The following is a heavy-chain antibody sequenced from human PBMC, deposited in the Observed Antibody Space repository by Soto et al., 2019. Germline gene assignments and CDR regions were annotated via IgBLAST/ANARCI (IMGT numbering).Heavy chain of an antibody. CDR1: GGTFSSYA. V-gene: IGHV1-69*13. J-gene: IGHJ4*02. D-gene: IGHD3-22*01. Sequence: SVKVSCKASGGTFSSYAISWVRQAPGQGLEWMGGITPIFGTANYAQKFQGRVTITADESTSTAYMELSSLRSEDTAVYYCARASSYYYDSSGYYYFDYWGQGTLVTVSS. CDR2: ITPIFGTA. CDR3: ARASSYYYDSSGYYYFDY.